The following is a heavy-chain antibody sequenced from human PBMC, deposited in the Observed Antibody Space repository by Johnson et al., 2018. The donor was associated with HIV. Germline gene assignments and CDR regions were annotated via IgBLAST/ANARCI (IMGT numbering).Heavy chain of an antibody. CDR3: AKDPGSGSPGAFDI. V-gene: IGHV3-30*02. CDR2: IRYDGSNK. J-gene: IGHJ3*02. CDR1: GFTFSSYG. D-gene: IGHD1-26*01. Sequence: QVLLVESGGGVVQPGGSLRLSCAASGFTFSSYGMHWVRQAPGKGLAWVAFIRYDGSNKYYADSVKGRFTISRDNSKNTLYLQMNSLRAEDTAVYYCAKDPGSGSPGAFDIWGQGTMVTVSS.